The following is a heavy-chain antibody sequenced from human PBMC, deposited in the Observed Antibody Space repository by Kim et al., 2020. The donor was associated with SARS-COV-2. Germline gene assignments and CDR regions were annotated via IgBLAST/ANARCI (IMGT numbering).Heavy chain of an antibody. CDR3: ARAGMSSGWYYYYYGMDV. V-gene: IGHV3-30*04. J-gene: IGHJ6*02. Sequence: GGSLRLSCAASGFTFSSYAMHWVRQAPGKGLEWVAVISYDGSNKYYADSVKGRFTISRDNSKNTLYLQMNSLRAEDTAVYYCARAGMSSGWYYYYYGMDVWGQGTTVTVSS. D-gene: IGHD6-19*01. CDR1: GFTFSSYA. CDR2: ISYDGSNK.